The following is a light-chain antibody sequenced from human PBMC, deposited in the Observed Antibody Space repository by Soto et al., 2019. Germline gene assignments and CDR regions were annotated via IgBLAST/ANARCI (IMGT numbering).Light chain of an antibody. J-gene: IGKJ4*01. V-gene: IGKV1-33*01. CDR3: QQYDNLPLT. Sequence: DIQMTQSPSSLSASVGDRVTITCQARQDISNYLNWYQQKPGKAPKLLIYDASTLETGVPSRFSGSGSGTDFTFTISSLQPDDVATYYCQQYDNLPLTFGGGTKVEIK. CDR2: DAS. CDR1: QDISNY.